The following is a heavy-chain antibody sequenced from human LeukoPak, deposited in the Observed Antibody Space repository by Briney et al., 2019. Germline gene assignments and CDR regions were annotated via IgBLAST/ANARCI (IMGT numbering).Heavy chain of an antibody. CDR2: IWYDGSNK. D-gene: IGHD5-12*01. CDR1: GFTFSSYG. CDR3: ARAVCGYSGYDGRGPSDYYYGMDV. V-gene: IGHV3-33*01. J-gene: IGHJ6*02. Sequence: GRSLRLSYAASGFTFSSYGMHWVRQAPGKGLEWVAVIWYDGSNKYYADSVKGRFTISRDNSKNTLYLQMNSLRAEDTAVYYCARAVCGYSGYDGRGPSDYYYGMDVWGQGTTVTVAS.